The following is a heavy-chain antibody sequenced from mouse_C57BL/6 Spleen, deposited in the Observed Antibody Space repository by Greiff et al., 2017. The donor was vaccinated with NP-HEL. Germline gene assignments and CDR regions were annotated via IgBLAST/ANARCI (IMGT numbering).Heavy chain of an antibody. CDR2: INYDGSST. D-gene: IGHD2-4*01. V-gene: IGHV5-16*01. J-gene: IGHJ1*03. Sequence: EVMLVESEGGLVQPGSSMKLSCTASGFTFSDYYMAWVRQVPEKGLEWVANINYDGSSTYYLDSLKSRFIISRDNAKNILYLQMSSLKSDDTATYYCARAGDYDFWYFDVWGTGTTVTVSS. CDR3: ARAGDYDFWYFDV. CDR1: GFTFSDYY.